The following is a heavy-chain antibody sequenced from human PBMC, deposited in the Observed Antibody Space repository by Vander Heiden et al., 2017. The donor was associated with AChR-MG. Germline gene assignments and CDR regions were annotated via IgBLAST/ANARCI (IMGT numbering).Heavy chain of an antibody. CDR3: ARDSRLGYCSRGSCSPSDY. D-gene: IGHD2-15*01. Sequence: QVHLVQSGAEVKKPGAAVKVSCKASGYTFVTYGMHWVRQAPGQVREWMGWINGGNDNTEYSQKFQGRVTITRDASASTAYMELSSLTSEDTAVYYCARDSRLGYCSRGSCSPSDYWGQGTLVTVSS. V-gene: IGHV1-3*01. CDR1: GYTFVTYG. CDR2: INGGNDNT. J-gene: IGHJ4*02.